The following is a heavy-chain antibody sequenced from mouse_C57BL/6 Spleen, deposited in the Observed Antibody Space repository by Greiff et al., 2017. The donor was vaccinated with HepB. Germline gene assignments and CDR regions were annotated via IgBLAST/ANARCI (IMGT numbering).Heavy chain of an antibody. V-gene: IGHV1-82*01. D-gene: IGHD1-1*01. CDR2: IYPGDGDT. J-gene: IGHJ1*03. CDR1: GYAFSSSW. CDR3: ANNMEHDGSSYGYFDV. Sequence: VQLQQSGPELVKPGASVKISCKASGYAFSSSWMNWVKQRPGKGLEWIGRIYPGDGDTTYNGKFKGKATLTADKSSSKAYMQLSSLTSEDSAVYFGANNMEHDGSSYGYFDVWGTGTTVTVSS.